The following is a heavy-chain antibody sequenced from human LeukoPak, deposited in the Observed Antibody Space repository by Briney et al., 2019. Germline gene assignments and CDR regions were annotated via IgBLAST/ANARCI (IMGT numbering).Heavy chain of an antibody. J-gene: IGHJ4*02. D-gene: IGHD5-18*01. CDR2: IWHDGSNK. CDR1: GFTFSTYV. Sequence: PGGSLRLSCAASGFTFSTYVIHWVRXAPGKXLEWVALIWHDGSNKYYGDSVKDRFTISRDNSKNTLYLQMDSLRDEDTAVYYCARDRGYTYGHPLDYWGQGTLVTVSS. V-gene: IGHV3-33*01. CDR3: ARDRGYTYGHPLDY.